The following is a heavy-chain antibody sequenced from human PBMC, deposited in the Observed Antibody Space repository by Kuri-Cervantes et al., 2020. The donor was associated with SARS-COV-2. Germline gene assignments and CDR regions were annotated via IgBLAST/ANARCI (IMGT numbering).Heavy chain of an antibody. J-gene: IGHJ6*03. D-gene: IGHD6-6*01. Sequence: GESLKISCAASGFTFSNAWMSWVRQAPGKGLEWVGRIKSKTDGGTTDYAAPVKGRFTISRDDSKNTLYLQMNSLRAEDTAVYYCAKDQFREQLDPMDVWGKGTTVTVSS. CDR1: GFTFSNAW. CDR2: IKSKTDGGTT. V-gene: IGHV3-15*01. CDR3: AKDQFREQLDPMDV.